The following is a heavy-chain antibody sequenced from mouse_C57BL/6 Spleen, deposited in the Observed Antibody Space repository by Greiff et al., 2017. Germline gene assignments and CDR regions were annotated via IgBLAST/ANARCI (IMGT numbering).Heavy chain of an antibody. Sequence: EVQLQESGPGLVKPSQSLSLTCSVTGYSITSGYYWNWIRQFPGNKLEWMGYIRYDGSNKYNPSIKNRSSITHATAKNQYILKLKSVTTEDTATYYCANYDSYDMDYWGQGTSVTVSS. CDR1: GYSITSGYY. CDR3: ANYDSYDMDY. J-gene: IGHJ4*01. CDR2: IRYDGSN. D-gene: IGHD1-1*02. V-gene: IGHV3-6*01.